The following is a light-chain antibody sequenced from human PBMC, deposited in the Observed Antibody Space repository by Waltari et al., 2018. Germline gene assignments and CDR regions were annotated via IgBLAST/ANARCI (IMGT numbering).Light chain of an antibody. J-gene: IGKJ3*01. Sequence: EIILTQSPVTLSSSPGERATLSCRASQSVGSSLVWYQHKTGQPPRLLIYNASKRATGISYRFSGTGSGTDFTLTISSLEPEDFAVYYCQQRSHFYTFGPGTRVDVK. CDR2: NAS. V-gene: IGKV3-11*01. CDR3: QQRSHFYT. CDR1: QSVGSS.